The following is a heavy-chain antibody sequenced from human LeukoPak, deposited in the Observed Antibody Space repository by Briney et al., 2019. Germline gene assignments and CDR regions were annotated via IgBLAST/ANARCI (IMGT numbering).Heavy chain of an antibody. CDR1: GYTLTSYG. Sequence: GASVKVSCKASGYTLTSYGISWVRQAPGQGLEWMGWISAYNGNTNYAQKLQGRVTMTTDTSTSTAYMELRSLRSDDTAVYYCARAEYYYGSGSYSLPNYYYCYMDVWGKGTTVTVSS. V-gene: IGHV1-18*01. CDR3: ARAEYYYGSGSYSLPNYYYCYMDV. J-gene: IGHJ6*03. CDR2: ISAYNGNT. D-gene: IGHD3-10*01.